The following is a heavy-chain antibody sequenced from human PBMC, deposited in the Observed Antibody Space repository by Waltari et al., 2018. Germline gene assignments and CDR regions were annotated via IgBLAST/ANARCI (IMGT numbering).Heavy chain of an antibody. Sequence: EVQLVQSGAEVKKPGATVKISCKASGYTFTDYYMHWVQQAPGKGLEWMGRVDPEDGETIYAEKFQGRVTITADTSTDTAYMELSSLRSEDTAVYYCATDLAAPIPQRARDAFDIWGQGTMVTVSS. CDR2: VDPEDGET. D-gene: IGHD1-26*01. J-gene: IGHJ3*02. CDR1: GYTFTDYY. CDR3: ATDLAAPIPQRARDAFDI. V-gene: IGHV1-69-2*01.